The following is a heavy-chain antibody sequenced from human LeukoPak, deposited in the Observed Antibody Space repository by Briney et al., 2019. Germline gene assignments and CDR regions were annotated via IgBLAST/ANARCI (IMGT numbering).Heavy chain of an antibody. CDR2: IYWDDDK. CDR1: GFSLSTSGVG. V-gene: IGHV2-5*02. CDR3: AHSSFQALFDP. Sequence: SGPTLVKPTQTLTLTCTFSGFSLSTSGVGVGWIRQPPGKALEWLAVIYWDDDKSYSPSLKSRLTITKDTSKNQVVLTMTNMDPVDTAPYYCAHSSFQALFDPWGQGTLVTVSS. J-gene: IGHJ5*02.